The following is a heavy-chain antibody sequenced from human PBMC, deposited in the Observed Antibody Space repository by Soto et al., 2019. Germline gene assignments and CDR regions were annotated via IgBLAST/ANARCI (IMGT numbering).Heavy chain of an antibody. CDR3: ARGLEYHYYYMDV. Sequence: ASVKVSCKASGYTFTGYYMHWVRQAPGQGLEWMGWINPNSGGTNYAQKFQGWVTMTRDTSISTAYMELSRLRSDDTAVYYCARGLEYHYYYMDVWGKGTTVTVSS. CDR1: GYTFTGYY. CDR2: INPNSGGT. V-gene: IGHV1-2*04. J-gene: IGHJ6*03. D-gene: IGHD3-3*01.